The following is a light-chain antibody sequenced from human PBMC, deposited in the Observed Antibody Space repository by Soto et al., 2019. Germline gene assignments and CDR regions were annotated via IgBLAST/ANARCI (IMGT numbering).Light chain of an antibody. CDR2: DAS. V-gene: IGKV1-5*01. CDR3: QQYNSYSPT. CDR1: QSISSW. J-gene: IGKJ1*01. Sequence: DIHITHSPSTLSASVGYRFTITCLASQSISSWLAWYQQKPGKAPKLLIYDASSLESGVPSRFSGSGSGTEFTLTISGLQPGDSATYYCQQYNSYSPTFGQGTKVDIK.